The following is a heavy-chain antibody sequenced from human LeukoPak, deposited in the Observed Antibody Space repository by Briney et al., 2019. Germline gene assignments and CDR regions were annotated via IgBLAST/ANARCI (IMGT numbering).Heavy chain of an antibody. CDR2: ISGGGAYT. Sequence: GGSLRLSCAASGFTFSNFAMSWVRQAPGKGLEWVSTISGGGAYTYYADSVKGRFTISRDNSKNTLDLQMKSLRVEDTALYYCAKTYDSSGYYYGYWGQGILVTVSS. CDR3: AKTYDSSGYYYGY. CDR1: GFTFSNFA. J-gene: IGHJ4*02. V-gene: IGHV3-23*01. D-gene: IGHD3-22*01.